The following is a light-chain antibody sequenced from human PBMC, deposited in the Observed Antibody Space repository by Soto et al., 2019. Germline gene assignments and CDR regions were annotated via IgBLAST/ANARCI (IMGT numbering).Light chain of an antibody. V-gene: IGLV2-14*01. Sequence: QSALTQPASVSGSPGQSITISCTGTSSDVGGYNYVSWYQQHPGKAPKLMIYDVSNRPSGVSNRFSGSKSGNTASLTISGLQAEDEADYYCNSYTSSSTQVFGTGTKVIVL. J-gene: IGLJ1*01. CDR1: SSDVGGYNY. CDR2: DVS. CDR3: NSYTSSSTQV.